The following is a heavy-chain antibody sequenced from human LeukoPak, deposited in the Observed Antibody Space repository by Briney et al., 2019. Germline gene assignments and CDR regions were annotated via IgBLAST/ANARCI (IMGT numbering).Heavy chain of an antibody. CDR3: TRGDFGVVI. D-gene: IGHD3-3*01. CDR1: GGSISSGSYY. CDR2: IYTSGST. V-gene: IGHV4-61*02. Sequence: PSETLSLTCTVSGGSISSGSYYWSWIRQPAGKGLEWIGRIYTSGSTNYNPSLKSRVTISVDTSKNQFSLKLSSVTAADTAVYYCTRGDFGVVIWGQGTLVTVSS. J-gene: IGHJ4*02.